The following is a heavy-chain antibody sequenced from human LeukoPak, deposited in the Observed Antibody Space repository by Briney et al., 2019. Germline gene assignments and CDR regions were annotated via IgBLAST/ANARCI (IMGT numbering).Heavy chain of an antibody. V-gene: IGHV4-34*01. J-gene: IGHJ4*02. CDR2: IDYRGST. D-gene: IGHD1-26*01. Sequence: SETLSLTCAVYGGSFSGYYWSWIRQPPGKGLEWIGEIDYRGSTNYNSSLKSRVTISVDTSKNQFSLKLSSVTAADTAVYYCARTSRSIVCATTYNCWGQGTLV. CDR1: GGSFSGYY. CDR3: ARTSRSIVCATTYNC.